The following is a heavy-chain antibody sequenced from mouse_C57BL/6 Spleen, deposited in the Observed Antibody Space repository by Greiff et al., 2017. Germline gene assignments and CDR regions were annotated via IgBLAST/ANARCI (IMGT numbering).Heavy chain of an antibody. CDR1: GFTFSDYY. D-gene: IGHD2-5*01. V-gene: IGHV5-12*01. Sequence: EVQLVESGGGLVQPGGSLKLSCAASGFTFSDYYMYWVRQTPEKRLEWVAYISNGGGSTYYPDTVKGRFTISRDNAKNTLYLQMSRLKSEDTAMYYCARPYSNYEYYAMDYWGQGTSVTVSS. CDR2: ISNGGGST. CDR3: ARPYSNYEYYAMDY. J-gene: IGHJ4*01.